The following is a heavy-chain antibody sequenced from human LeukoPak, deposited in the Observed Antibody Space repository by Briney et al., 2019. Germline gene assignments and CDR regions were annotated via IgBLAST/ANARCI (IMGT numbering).Heavy chain of an antibody. CDR1: GGSISSYY. D-gene: IGHD1-26*01. CDR3: VRDLLRGSYFGWFDP. V-gene: IGHV4-59*01. CDR2: IYYSGST. Sequence: SETLSLTCTVSGGSISSYYWSWIRQPPGKGLEWIGYIYYSGSTNYNPSLKSRVTISVDTSKNQFSLKLSSVTAADTAVYYCVRDLLRGSYFGWFDPWGQGTLVTVSS. J-gene: IGHJ5*02.